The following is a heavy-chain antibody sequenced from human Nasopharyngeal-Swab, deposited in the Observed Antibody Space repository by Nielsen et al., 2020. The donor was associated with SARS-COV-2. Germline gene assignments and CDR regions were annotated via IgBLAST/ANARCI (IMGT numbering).Heavy chain of an antibody. CDR2: IIPIFGTA. V-gene: IGHV1-69*06. Sequence: SVQVSCKASGGTFSSYAISWVRQAPGQGLEWMGGIIPIFGTANYAQKFQGRVTITADKSTSTAYMELSSLRSEDTAVYYCARDQGGLVPAAMMRYYYYYMDVWGKGTTVTVSS. D-gene: IGHD2-2*01. CDR3: ARDQGGLVPAAMMRYYYYYMDV. J-gene: IGHJ6*03. CDR1: GGTFSSYA.